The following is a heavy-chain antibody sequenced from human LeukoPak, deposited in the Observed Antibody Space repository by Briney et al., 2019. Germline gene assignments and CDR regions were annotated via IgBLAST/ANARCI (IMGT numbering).Heavy chain of an antibody. CDR1: GFILSSYG. Sequence: GGSLRLSCAASGFILSSYGMHWVRQAPGKGLEWVAFIRYDGSKKYYADSVKGRFTISRDNSHNTVHLRMNSLRPEDTAVYYCATDAVGPTGYWGQGTLVAVSS. V-gene: IGHV3-30*02. J-gene: IGHJ4*02. D-gene: IGHD1-26*01. CDR2: IRYDGSKK. CDR3: ATDAVGPTGY.